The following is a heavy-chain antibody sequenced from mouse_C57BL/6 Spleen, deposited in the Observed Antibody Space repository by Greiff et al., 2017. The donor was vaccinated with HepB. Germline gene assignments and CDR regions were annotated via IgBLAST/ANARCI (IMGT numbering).Heavy chain of an antibody. Sequence: VKLQESGAELVRPGASVTLSCKASGYTFTDYEMHWVKQTPVHGLEWIGAIDPETGGTAYNQKFKGKAILTADKSSSTAYMELRSLTSEDSAVYYCTRRGLGGLDYWGQGTTLTVSS. D-gene: IGHD1-1*02. V-gene: IGHV1-15*01. CDR1: GYTFTDYE. CDR3: TRRGLGGLDY. J-gene: IGHJ2*01. CDR2: IDPETGGT.